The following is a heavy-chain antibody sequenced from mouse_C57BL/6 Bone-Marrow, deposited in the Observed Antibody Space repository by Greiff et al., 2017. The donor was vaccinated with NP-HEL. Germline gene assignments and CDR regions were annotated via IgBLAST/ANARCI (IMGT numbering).Heavy chain of an antibody. CDR2: IYPGDGDT. J-gene: IGHJ2*01. CDR3: ARGDGYLYFDY. Sequence: QVQLKQSGPELVKPGASVKISCKASGYAFSSSWMNWVKQRPGKCLEWIGRIYPGDGDTSYNGKFKGKATLTADKSSSTAYMQLSSLTSEDSAVYFCARGDGYLYFDYWGQGTTLTVSS. D-gene: IGHD2-3*01. CDR1: GYAFSSSW. V-gene: IGHV1-82*01.